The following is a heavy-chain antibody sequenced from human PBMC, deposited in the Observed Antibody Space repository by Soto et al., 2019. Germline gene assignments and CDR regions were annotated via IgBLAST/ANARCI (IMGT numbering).Heavy chain of an antibody. V-gene: IGHV3-21*06. D-gene: IGHD1-1*01. CDR1: GFPFTMYS. J-gene: IGHJ4*02. CDR2: ISSTTNYI. CDR3: ARESEDRNSNFDY. Sequence: GGSLRLSCAASGFPFTMYSMNWVRQSPGKGLEWVSSISSTTNYIYYGDSMKGRFTISRDNAKNSLYLEINSLRAEDTAVYYCARESEDRNSNFDYWGQGTRVTVSS.